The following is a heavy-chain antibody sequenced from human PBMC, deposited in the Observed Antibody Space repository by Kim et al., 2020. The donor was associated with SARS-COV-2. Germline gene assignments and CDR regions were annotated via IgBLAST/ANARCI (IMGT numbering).Heavy chain of an antibody. D-gene: IGHD6-19*01. Sequence: GESLKISCKGSGYSFTSYWISWVRQMPGKGLEWMGRIDPSDSYTNYSPSFQGHVTISADKSISTAYLQWSSLKASDTAMYYCASSASQWLVLFDYWGQGTLVTVSS. CDR2: IDPSDSYT. J-gene: IGHJ4*02. V-gene: IGHV5-10-1*01. CDR1: GYSFTSYW. CDR3: ASSASQWLVLFDY.